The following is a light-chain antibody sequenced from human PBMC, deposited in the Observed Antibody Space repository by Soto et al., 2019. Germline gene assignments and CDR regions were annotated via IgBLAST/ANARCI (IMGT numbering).Light chain of an antibody. CDR1: SSDVGAYNY. J-gene: IGLJ1*01. CDR3: NSYTTLSNRV. CDR2: EVT. V-gene: IGLV2-14*01. Sequence: QSALTQPASVSDSPGQSITISCTGTSSDVGAYNYVSWYQQHPGKAPKLLIYEVTNRPSGVSNRFSGSKSGNTASLTISGLQAEDEADYYCNSYTTLSNRVFGTGTKVTV.